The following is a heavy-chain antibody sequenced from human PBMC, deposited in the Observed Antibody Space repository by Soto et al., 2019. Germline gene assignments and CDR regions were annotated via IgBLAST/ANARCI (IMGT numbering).Heavy chain of an antibody. CDR3: ARGNYGSGSSYYYYGMDV. Sequence: GASVKVSYKASGYTFTGYYMHWVRQAPGQGLEWMGWINPNSGGTNYAQKFQGRVTMTRDTSISTAYMELSRLRSDDTAVYYCARGNYGSGSSYYYYGMDVWGQGTTVTVSS. CDR2: INPNSGGT. V-gene: IGHV1-2*02. J-gene: IGHJ6*02. D-gene: IGHD3-10*01. CDR1: GYTFTGYY.